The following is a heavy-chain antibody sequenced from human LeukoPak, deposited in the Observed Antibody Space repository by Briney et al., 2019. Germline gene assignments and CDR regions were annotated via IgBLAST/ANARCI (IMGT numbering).Heavy chain of an antibody. J-gene: IGHJ6*02. D-gene: IGHD4-11*01. CDR3: AKSVTTYYYYGMDV. CDR1: GFTFSSYG. CDR2: ISYDGSNK. Sequence: PGGSLRLSCAASGFTFSSYGMHWVRQAPGKGLEWVAVISYDGSNKYYADSVKGRFTISRDNSKNTLYLQTNSLRAEDTAVYYCAKSVTTYYYYGMDVWGQGTTVTVSS. V-gene: IGHV3-30*18.